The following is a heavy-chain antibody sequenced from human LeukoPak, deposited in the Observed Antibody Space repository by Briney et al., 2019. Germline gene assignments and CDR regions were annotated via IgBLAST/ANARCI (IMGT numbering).Heavy chain of an antibody. CDR2: INPNSGGT. D-gene: IGHD3-22*01. CDR1: GYTFTGYY. CDR3: ARVSRYYYDSSGSSAEYFQH. J-gene: IGHJ1*01. Sequence: ASVKVSCKASGYTFTGYYMHWVRQAPGQGLEWMGWINPNSGGTNYAQKFQGRVTMTRDTSISTAYMELSRLRSDDTAVYYCARVSRYYYDSSGSSAEYFQHWGQGTLVTVSS. V-gene: IGHV1-2*02.